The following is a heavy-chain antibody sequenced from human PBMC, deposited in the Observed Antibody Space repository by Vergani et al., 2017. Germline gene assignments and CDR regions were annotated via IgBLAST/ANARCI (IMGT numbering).Heavy chain of an antibody. CDR2: ISSSSSTI. J-gene: IGHJ5*02. Sequence: EVQLVESGGGLVQPGGSLRLSCVTSGFTFSSYSMKWVRQAPGKGLEWVSYISSSSSTIYYADSVRGRFTISRDSGENSMYLQMNSLRVEDTAAYYCARGQPGYQALSSNWFDHWGQGTLVTVSS. V-gene: IGHV3-48*01. CDR1: GFTFSSYS. CDR3: ARGQPGYQALSSNWFDH. D-gene: IGHD2-2*01.